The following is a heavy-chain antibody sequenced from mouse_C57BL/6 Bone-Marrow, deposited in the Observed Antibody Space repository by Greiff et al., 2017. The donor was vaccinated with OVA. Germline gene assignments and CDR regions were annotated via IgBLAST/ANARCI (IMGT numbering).Heavy chain of an antibody. Sequence: QVHVKQSGAELARPGASVKLSCKASGYTFTSYGISWVKQRTGQGLEWIGEIYPRSGNTYYNEKFKGKATLTADKSSSTAYMELRSLTSEDSAVYFCARFLDDYYWNFDYWGQGTTLTVSS. J-gene: IGHJ2*01. CDR3: ARFLDDYYWNFDY. V-gene: IGHV1-81*01. D-gene: IGHD2-3*01. CDR1: GYTFTSYG. CDR2: IYPRSGNT.